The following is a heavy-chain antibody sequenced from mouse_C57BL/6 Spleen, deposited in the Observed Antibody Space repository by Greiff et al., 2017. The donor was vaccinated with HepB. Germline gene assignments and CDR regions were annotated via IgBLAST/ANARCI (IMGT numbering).Heavy chain of an antibody. Sequence: EVQLQQSGPELVKPGASVKMSCKASGYTFTDYNMHWVKQSHGKSLEWIGYINPNNGGTSYNQKFKGKATLTVNKSSSTAYMELRSLTSEDSAVYYGARGRYDGYPYYAMDYWGQGTSVTVSS. V-gene: IGHV1-22*01. CDR2: INPNNGGT. D-gene: IGHD2-3*01. CDR3: ARGRYDGYPYYAMDY. CDR1: GYTFTDYN. J-gene: IGHJ4*01.